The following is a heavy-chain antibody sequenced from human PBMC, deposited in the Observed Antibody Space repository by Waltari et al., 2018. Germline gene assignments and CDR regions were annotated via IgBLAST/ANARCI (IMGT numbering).Heavy chain of an antibody. CDR1: GGSISSYY. CDR2: IYSSGST. Sequence: QVQLQESGPGLVKPSETLSLTCTVSGGSISSYYWSWIRQPPGKGLGWIVYIYSSGSTNYHPSHKSRVIISVDTSKNQFSLKVRSMTAADTAVYYCARDRGYQDYWGQGTLVTVSS. D-gene: IGHD3-10*01. J-gene: IGHJ4*02. V-gene: IGHV4-59*01. CDR3: ARDRGYQDY.